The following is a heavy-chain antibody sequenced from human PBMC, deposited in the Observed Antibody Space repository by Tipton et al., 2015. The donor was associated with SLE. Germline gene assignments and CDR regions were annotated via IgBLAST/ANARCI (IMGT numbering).Heavy chain of an antibody. CDR1: GGSLSSASFW. CDR3: ARDYGDFNWFDP. V-gene: IGHV4-61*02. Sequence: TLSLTCTVSGGSLSSASFWWSWVRQPAGKGLEWIGRIYASGSTTYNPSLKSRVTISIDTSKNQFSLRLGSVTAADTAMYYCARDYGDFNWFDPWGQGTLVIVS. D-gene: IGHD4-17*01. J-gene: IGHJ5*02. CDR2: IYASGST.